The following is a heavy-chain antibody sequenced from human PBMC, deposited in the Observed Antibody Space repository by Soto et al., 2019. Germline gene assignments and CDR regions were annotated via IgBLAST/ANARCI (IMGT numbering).Heavy chain of an antibody. CDR3: ARGYYDFWSGYYPPNYYYGMDV. J-gene: IGHJ6*02. D-gene: IGHD3-3*01. Sequence: QVQLVESGGGVVQPGRSLRVSCAASGFTFSSYAMHWVRQAPGKGLEWVAVISYDGSNKYYADSVKGRFTISRDNSKNTLYLQMNSLRAEDTAVYYCARGYYDFWSGYYPPNYYYGMDVWGQGTTVTVSS. CDR2: ISYDGSNK. V-gene: IGHV3-30-3*01. CDR1: GFTFSSYA.